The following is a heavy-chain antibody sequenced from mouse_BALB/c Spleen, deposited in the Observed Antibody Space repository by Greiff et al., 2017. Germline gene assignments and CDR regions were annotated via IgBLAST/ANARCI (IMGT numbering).Heavy chain of an antibody. Sequence: EVMLVESGGGLVKPGGSLKLSCAASGFTFSDYYMYWVRQTPEKRLEWVATISDGGSYTYYPDSVKGRFTISRDNAKNNLYLQMSSLKSEDTAMYYCARGRVYYYAMDYWGQGTSVTVSS. V-gene: IGHV5-4*02. CDR3: ARGRVYYYAMDY. CDR2: ISDGGSYT. J-gene: IGHJ4*01. CDR1: GFTFSDYY.